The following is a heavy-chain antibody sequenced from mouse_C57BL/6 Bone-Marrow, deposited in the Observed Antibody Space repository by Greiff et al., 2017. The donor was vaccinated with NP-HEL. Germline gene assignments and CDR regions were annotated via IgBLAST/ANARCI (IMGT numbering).Heavy chain of an antibody. D-gene: IGHD2-5*01. CDR1: GYTFTDYY. Sequence: VQLQQSGPVLVKPGASVKMSCKASGYTFTDYYMNWVKQSHGKSLEWIGVINPYNGGTSYNQKFKGKATLTVDKSSSTAYMELNSLTSEDSAVYYCARSYYSSPYYDWGQGTTLTVSS. CDR3: ARSYYSSPYYD. CDR2: INPYNGGT. J-gene: IGHJ2*01. V-gene: IGHV1-19*01.